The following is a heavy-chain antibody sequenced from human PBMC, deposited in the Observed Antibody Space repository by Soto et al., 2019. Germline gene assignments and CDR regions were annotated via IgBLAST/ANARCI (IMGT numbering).Heavy chain of an antibody. J-gene: IGHJ4*02. CDR3: AKERPARGIDY. CDR2: ISNNGFTT. CDR1: GFAFNNYA. D-gene: IGHD3-16*01. Sequence: EVQLLDSGGGLVQPGVSLRLSCAASGFAFNNYAMTWVRQAPGKGLEWVSTISNNGFTTYYADSVKGRFTISRDNSMHTVYLQMSSLTAEDTALYYCAKERPARGIDYWGQGTLVTVSS. V-gene: IGHV3-23*01.